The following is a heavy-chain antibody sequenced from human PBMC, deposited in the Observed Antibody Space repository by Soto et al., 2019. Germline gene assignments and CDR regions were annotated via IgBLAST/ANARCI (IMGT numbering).Heavy chain of an antibody. CDR2: INHRGST. D-gene: IGHD6-13*01. V-gene: IGHV4-34*01. Sequence: QVQLQQWGAGLLKPSETLSLTCAVYGGSFSGYYCTWIRQPPGKGLEWIGEINHRGSTNYNPSLEIRVTISVDTSNNQVSLKLSSVTAADTAVYYCARGPILAATGQLRLQSWFDPWGQGNLVTVSS. J-gene: IGHJ5*02. CDR3: ARGPILAATGQLRLQSWFDP. CDR1: GGSFSGYY.